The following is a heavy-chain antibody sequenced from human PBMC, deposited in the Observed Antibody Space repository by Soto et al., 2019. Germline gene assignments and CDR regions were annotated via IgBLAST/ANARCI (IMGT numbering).Heavy chain of an antibody. V-gene: IGHV4-34*01. CDR2: INHSGST. J-gene: IGHJ4*02. D-gene: IGHD5-12*01. CDR3: ARGVVDIVATMLDY. CDR1: GGSFSGYY. Sequence: QVQLQQWGAGLLKPSETLSLTCAVYGGSFSGYYWSWIRQPPGKGLEWIGEINHSGSTNYNPSLKSRVTXXVXTXXNQFSLKLSSVTAADTAVYYCARGVVDIVATMLDYWGQGTLVTVSS.